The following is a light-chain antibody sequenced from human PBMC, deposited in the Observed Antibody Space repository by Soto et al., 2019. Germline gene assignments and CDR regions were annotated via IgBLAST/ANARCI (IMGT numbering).Light chain of an antibody. CDR3: CSYAGSSTLV. V-gene: IGLV2-23*02. CDR1: SSDVGNYNL. CDR2: DVS. J-gene: IGLJ2*01. Sequence: QSVLTQPASVSGSPGQSITISCTGTSSDVGNYNLVSWYQQFPGTAPKLMIYDVSKRPSGVSNRFSGSKSGNTASLTISGLQAEDEAAYYCCSYAGSSTLVFGGGTKLTVL.